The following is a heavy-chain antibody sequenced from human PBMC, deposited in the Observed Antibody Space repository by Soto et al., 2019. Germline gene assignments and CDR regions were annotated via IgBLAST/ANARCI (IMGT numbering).Heavy chain of an antibody. D-gene: IGHD3-22*01. CDR1: GGSISSSSYY. Sequence: SATLSLTCTVSGGSISSSSYYWGWIRQPPGKGLEWIGYIFHTGTTSYNPSLKSRVTLSVDTSQSQFSLKLNSVTAADTAVYYCTTEAYDNSGSLAFDIWGPGTLVTVSS. CDR2: IFHTGTT. V-gene: IGHV4-61*05. CDR3: TTEAYDNSGSLAFDI. J-gene: IGHJ3*02.